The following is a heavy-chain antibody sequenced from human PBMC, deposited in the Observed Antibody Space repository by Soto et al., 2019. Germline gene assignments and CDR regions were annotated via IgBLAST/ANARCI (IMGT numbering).Heavy chain of an antibody. V-gene: IGHV1-69*13. Sequence: SVKVSCKASGGTFSSYAISWVRQAPGQGLEWMGGIIPIFGTANYAQKFQGRVTITADESTSTAYMELSSLRSEDTAVYYCARVKSYYDSRGYYDYYYGMDVWGQGTTVTVSS. D-gene: IGHD3-22*01. CDR2: IIPIFGTA. CDR1: GGTFSSYA. CDR3: ARVKSYYDSRGYYDYYYGMDV. J-gene: IGHJ6*02.